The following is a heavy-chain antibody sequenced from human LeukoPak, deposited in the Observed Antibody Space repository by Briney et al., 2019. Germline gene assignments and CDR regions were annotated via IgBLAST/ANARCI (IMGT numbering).Heavy chain of an antibody. CDR2: IYPGDSDT. CDR1: GHIFSKYW. CDR3: ARRAFTIGGYYPYYFDF. J-gene: IGHJ4*02. V-gene: IGHV5-51*01. Sequence: GESLKISCKGSGHIFSKYWIGWVRQMPGKGLEWMGIIYPGDSDTRYSPSFQGQVTISVDKSISTAYLQWSSLKASDTAMYYCARRAFTIGGYYPYYFDFWGQGTLVTVSS. D-gene: IGHD3-3*01.